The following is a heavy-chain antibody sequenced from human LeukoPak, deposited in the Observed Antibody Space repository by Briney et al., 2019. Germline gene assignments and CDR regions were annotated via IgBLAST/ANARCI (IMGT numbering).Heavy chain of an antibody. V-gene: IGHV4-59*06. CDR1: GGSISSYY. Sequence: SETLSLTCTASGGSISSYYWSWIRQPPGKGLEWIGYIYYSGSTYYNPSLKSRVTISVDTSKNQFSLKLSSVTAADTAVYYCARSTVTTKYYFDYWGQGTLVTVSS. D-gene: IGHD4-17*01. CDR2: IYYSGST. J-gene: IGHJ4*02. CDR3: ARSTVTTKYYFDY.